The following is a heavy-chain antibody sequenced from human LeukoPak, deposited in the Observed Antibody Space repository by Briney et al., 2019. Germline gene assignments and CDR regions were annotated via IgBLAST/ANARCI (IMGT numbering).Heavy chain of an antibody. CDR2: IYYSGST. CDR1: GGSISSSSYY. J-gene: IGHJ4*02. CDR3: ARGTVTLVEELEN. V-gene: IGHV4-61*01. Sequence: PSETLSLTCTVSGGSISSSSYYWSWIRQPPGKGLEWIGYIYYSGSTNYNPSLKSRVTISVDTSKNQFSLKLSSVTAADTAVYYCARGTVTLVEELENWGQGTLVTVSS. D-gene: IGHD4-17*01.